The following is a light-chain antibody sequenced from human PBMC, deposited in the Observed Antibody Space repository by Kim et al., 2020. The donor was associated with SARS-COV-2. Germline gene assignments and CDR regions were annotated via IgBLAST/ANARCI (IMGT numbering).Light chain of an antibody. V-gene: IGLV1-40*01. J-gene: IGLJ3*02. CDR3: QSYDSSLSGPWV. Sequence: VTISGTGSSSNLGAGYEVHWYQQLPGTAPNLLIYSNTNRPTGVPDRFSGSKSGTSASLAITGLQAEDEADYYCQSYDSSLSGPWVFGGGTKLTVL. CDR1: SSNLGAGYE. CDR2: SNT.